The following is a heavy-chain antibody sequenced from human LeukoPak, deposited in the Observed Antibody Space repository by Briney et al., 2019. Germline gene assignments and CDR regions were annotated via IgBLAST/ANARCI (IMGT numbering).Heavy chain of an antibody. CDR2: INPSGGGT. Sequence: GASVKVSCKASGYTFTNYSMHWVRQAPGQGLEWMGVINPSGGGTTYAQRFPGRVTMTRDTSTSTVHMELSSLRSEDTAVYYCARGQNKCLGHWGQGTLVTVSS. CDR1: GYTFTNYS. CDR3: ARGQNKCLGH. D-gene: IGHD2/OR15-2a*01. V-gene: IGHV1-46*01. J-gene: IGHJ4*02.